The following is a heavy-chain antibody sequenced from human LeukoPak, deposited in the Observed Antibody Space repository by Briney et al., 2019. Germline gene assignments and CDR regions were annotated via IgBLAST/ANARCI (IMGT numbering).Heavy chain of an antibody. CDR1: GGSFSGYY. V-gene: IGHV4-59*01. CDR3: ARESDSSSWYGDAFDI. Sequence: SETLSLTCAVYGGSFSGYYWSWIRQPPGKGLEWIGYIYYSGSTNYSPSLKSRVTISVDTSKNQFSLKLSSVTAADTAVYYCARESDSSSWYGDAFDIWGQGTMVTVSS. J-gene: IGHJ3*02. D-gene: IGHD6-13*01. CDR2: IYYSGST.